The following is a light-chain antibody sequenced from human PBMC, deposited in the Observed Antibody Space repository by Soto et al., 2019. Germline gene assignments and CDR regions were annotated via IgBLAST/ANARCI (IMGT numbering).Light chain of an antibody. CDR3: SSYTTIFTYV. CDR2: AVS. J-gene: IGLJ1*01. V-gene: IGLV2-14*01. CDR1: SSDVGTYNY. Sequence: QSVLTQPASVSGSPGQSISISCTGTSSDVGTYNYVSWYQQYPGKAPKLLIYAVSYRPSGVSDRFSGSKSGNTASLTISGLQAEDEADYYCSSYTTIFTYVFGTGTKVTVL.